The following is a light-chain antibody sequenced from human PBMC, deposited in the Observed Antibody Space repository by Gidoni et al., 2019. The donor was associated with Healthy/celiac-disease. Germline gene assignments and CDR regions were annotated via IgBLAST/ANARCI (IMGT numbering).Light chain of an antibody. CDR1: QSISSY. CDR3: QQSYSTPWT. V-gene: IGKV1-39*01. J-gene: IGKJ1*01. Sequence: DIKMTQSPSSLSASVGDRVTITCRPRQSISSYLNWYQQKPGKAPKLLIYAASSLQSGGPSRFSCSGSGTDFTFTISSLQPEDFATYFFQQSYSTPWTFXQXTKVEIK. CDR2: AAS.